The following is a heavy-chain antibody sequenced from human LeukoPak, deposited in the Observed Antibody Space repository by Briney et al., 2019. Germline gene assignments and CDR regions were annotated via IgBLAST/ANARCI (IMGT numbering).Heavy chain of an antibody. CDR1: GLTFSSYG. D-gene: IGHD5-12*01. V-gene: IGHV3-23*01. CDR3: ARGPSGYHNT. Sequence: PGGSLRLSCAASGLTFSSYGMGWVRQAPGRGLEWVSAISTTGGTTYYADSVRGRFTISRDNSKNTLYLQMNSLRAEDTAVYYCARGPSGYHNTGGQGTLVTVSS. J-gene: IGHJ4*02. CDR2: ISTTGGTT.